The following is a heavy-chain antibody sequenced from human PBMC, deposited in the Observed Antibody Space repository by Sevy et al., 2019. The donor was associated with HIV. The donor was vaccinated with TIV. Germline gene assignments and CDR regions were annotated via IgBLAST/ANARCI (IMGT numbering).Heavy chain of an antibody. D-gene: IGHD4-17*01. Sequence: SETLSLTCTVSGGSISSSSYYWGWIRHPPGKGLEWIGSIYYSGSTYYNPSLKSRVTISVDTSKNQFSLKLSSVTAADTAVYYCARHSLTEDYGDYGGYFDYWGQGTLVTVSS. J-gene: IGHJ4*02. CDR2: IYYSGST. CDR1: GGSISSSSYY. CDR3: ARHSLTEDYGDYGGYFDY. V-gene: IGHV4-39*01.